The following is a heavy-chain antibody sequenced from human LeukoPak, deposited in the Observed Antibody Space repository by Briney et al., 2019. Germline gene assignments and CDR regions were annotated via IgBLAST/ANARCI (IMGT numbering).Heavy chain of an antibody. D-gene: IGHD1-14*01. CDR1: GFTFDDYG. CDR2: INWSGDST. CDR3: ARNISSAGTSYFDY. J-gene: IGHJ4*02. Sequence: GGSLRLSCAASGFTFDDYGMSWVRQAPGKGLEWVSGINWSGDSTAYADSVKGRFTISRDNAKSSLYLQMNSLRAEDTAFYYCARNISSAGTSYFDYWGQGTLVTVSS. V-gene: IGHV3-20*04.